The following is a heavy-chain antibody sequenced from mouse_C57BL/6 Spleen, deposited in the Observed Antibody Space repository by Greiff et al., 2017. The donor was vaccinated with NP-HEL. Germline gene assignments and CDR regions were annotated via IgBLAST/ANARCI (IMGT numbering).Heavy chain of an antibody. Sequence: VQLQQSGAELVRPGASVTLSCKASGYTFTDYEMHWVKQTPVHGLEWIGAIDPETGGTAYNQKFKGKAILTADKSSSTAYMELRSLTSEDSAVYYCTSFYYYGSKRYFDVWGTGTTVTVSS. D-gene: IGHD1-1*01. V-gene: IGHV1-15*01. CDR3: TSFYYYGSKRYFDV. CDR1: GYTFTDYE. CDR2: IDPETGGT. J-gene: IGHJ1*03.